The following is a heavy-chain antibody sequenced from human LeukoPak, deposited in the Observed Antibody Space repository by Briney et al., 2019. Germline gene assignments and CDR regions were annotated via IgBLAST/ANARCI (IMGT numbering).Heavy chain of an antibody. Sequence: SETLSLTCTVSGYSISSGYYWGWIRQPPGKGLEWIGSIYHSGSTYYNPSLKSRVTISVDTSKNQFSLKLSSVTAADTAVYYCARRSGYDLVDYWGQGTLVTVSS. CDR1: GYSISSGYY. CDR2: IYHSGST. V-gene: IGHV4-38-2*02. D-gene: IGHD5-12*01. CDR3: ARRSGYDLVDY. J-gene: IGHJ4*02.